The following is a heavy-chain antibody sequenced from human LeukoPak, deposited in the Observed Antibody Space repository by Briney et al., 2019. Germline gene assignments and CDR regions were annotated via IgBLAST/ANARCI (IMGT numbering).Heavy chain of an antibody. CDR1: GYSFSPYW. D-gene: IGHD3-22*01. Sequence: PGGSLRLSCVASGYSFSPYWMSWVRQAPGKGLEWVSAISGSGGSTYYADSVKGRFTISRDNSKNTLYLQMNSLRAEDTAVYYCAKDIHYFGSSGVIDYWGQGTLVTVSS. CDR2: ISGSGGST. CDR3: AKDIHYFGSSGVIDY. V-gene: IGHV3-23*01. J-gene: IGHJ4*02.